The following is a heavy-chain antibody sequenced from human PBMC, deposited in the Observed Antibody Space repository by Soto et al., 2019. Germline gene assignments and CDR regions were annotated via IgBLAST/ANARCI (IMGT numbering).Heavy chain of an antibody. Sequence: QVQLVQSGAEVKKPGASVKVSCKASGYTFTSYDINWVRQATGQGLEWMGWMNPNSGNTGYAQKFQGRGTMTRNTSISTAYMELSSLRSEDTAVYYCARSGYDFWSGPSTNYYYYMDVWGKGTTVTVSS. CDR1: GYTFTSYD. J-gene: IGHJ6*03. CDR2: MNPNSGNT. CDR3: ARSGYDFWSGPSTNYYYYMDV. D-gene: IGHD3-3*01. V-gene: IGHV1-8*01.